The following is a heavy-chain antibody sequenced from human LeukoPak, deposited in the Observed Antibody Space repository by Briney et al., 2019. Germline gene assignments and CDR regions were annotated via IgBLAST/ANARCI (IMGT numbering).Heavy chain of an antibody. CDR1: GFTFSSYW. CDR3: ARVTARYYFDY. Sequence: EGSLRLSCAASGFTFSSYWMSWVRQAPGKGLEWVANIKQDGSEKYYVDSVKGRFTISRDNAKNSLYLQMNSLRAEDTAVYYCARVTARYYFDYWGQGTLVTVSS. CDR2: IKQDGSEK. J-gene: IGHJ4*02. V-gene: IGHV3-7*01. D-gene: IGHD2-21*02.